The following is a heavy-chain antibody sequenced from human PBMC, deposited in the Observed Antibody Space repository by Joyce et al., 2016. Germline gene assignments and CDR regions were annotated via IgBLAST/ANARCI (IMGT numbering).Heavy chain of an antibody. Sequence: QVQLVQSGAEVKKPGASVKVSCKASGYTFTDYTVHWVRQAPGQRLEWMAWINPGNGKTIYSQKFQGRVTITRETSASTAYMELSSLTSEDTAVYYCARDRESTSSSTNLNWFDPWGQGTLVTVSS. V-gene: IGHV1-3*01. D-gene: IGHD6-6*01. CDR1: GYTFTDYT. CDR2: INPGNGKT. CDR3: ARDRESTSSSTNLNWFDP. J-gene: IGHJ5*01.